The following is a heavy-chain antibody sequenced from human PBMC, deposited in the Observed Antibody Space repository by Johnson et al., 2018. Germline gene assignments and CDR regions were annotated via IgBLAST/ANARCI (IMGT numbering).Heavy chain of an antibody. Sequence: VQLVESGGGLVQXGGSLRLSCATSGFTFSDHYMDWVRQAPGKGLEWVARIRDKLNRYTAASAASVKGRFTISRDESTRYLQMNSLITEDTALYYCLRDNKAHAFDVWGQGTMVTVSS. D-gene: IGHD1/OR15-1a*01. V-gene: IGHV3-72*01. CDR2: IRDKLNRYTA. CDR3: LRDNKAHAFDV. CDR1: GFTFSDHY. J-gene: IGHJ3*01.